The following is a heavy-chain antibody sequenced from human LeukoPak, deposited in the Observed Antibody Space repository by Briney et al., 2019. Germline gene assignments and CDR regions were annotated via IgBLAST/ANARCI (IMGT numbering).Heavy chain of an antibody. V-gene: IGHV3-7*01. CDR3: ARDREWELPADAFDI. Sequence: PGGSLRLSCAASGFTFSSYWMSWVRQAPGKGLEWVANIKQDGSEKDYVDSVKGRFTISRDNAKNSLYLQMNSLRAEDTAVYYCARDREWELPADAFDIWGQGTMVTVSS. D-gene: IGHD1-26*01. J-gene: IGHJ3*02. CDR1: GFTFSSYW. CDR2: IKQDGSEK.